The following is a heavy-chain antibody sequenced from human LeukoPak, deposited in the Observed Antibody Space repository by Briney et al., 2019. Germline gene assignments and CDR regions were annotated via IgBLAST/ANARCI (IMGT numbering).Heavy chain of an antibody. Sequence: SETLSLTCTGSGGSISSSSYYWGWIRQPPGKGLEWIGSIYYSGGTYYNPSLKSRVTISVDTSKNQFSLKLSSVTAADTAVYYCARHLPTVVTQGYVDYWGQGTLVTVSS. CDR1: GGSISSSSYY. J-gene: IGHJ4*02. D-gene: IGHD4-23*01. CDR3: ARHLPTVVTQGYVDY. CDR2: IYYSGGT. V-gene: IGHV4-39*01.